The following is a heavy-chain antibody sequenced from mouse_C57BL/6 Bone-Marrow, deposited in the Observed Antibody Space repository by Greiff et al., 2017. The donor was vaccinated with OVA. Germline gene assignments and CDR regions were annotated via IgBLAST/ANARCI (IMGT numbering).Heavy chain of an antibody. D-gene: IGHD2-3*01. CDR1: GYTFTRSW. Sequence: QVQLKESGAELIQPGASVTLSCKAIGYTFTRSWIEWVKQRPGHGLEWIGEILPGSGRTQYNEQLNGKATFTADPSDITAYMQLSSLTTEDSVIYYCARAGLLTNYYAMDYWGQGTSVTVSS. CDR3: ARAGLLTNYYAMDY. J-gene: IGHJ4*01. CDR2: ILPGSGRT. V-gene: IGHV1-9*01.